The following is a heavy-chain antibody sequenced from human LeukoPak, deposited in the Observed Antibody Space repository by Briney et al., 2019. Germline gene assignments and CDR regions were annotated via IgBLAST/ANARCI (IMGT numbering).Heavy chain of an antibody. J-gene: IGHJ1*01. V-gene: IGHV1-2*02. CDR2: INSNSGGT. CDR3: ARGSNVENFQH. CDR1: GYTFTAYY. Sequence: ALVKVSCKTSGYTFTAYYIHWVRQAPGQGLEWVGWINSNSGGTNYAQKFQGRVTMTRDTSISTAYMELSRLRSDDTAMYYCARGSNVENFQHWGQGTLVTVSS. D-gene: IGHD4-11*01.